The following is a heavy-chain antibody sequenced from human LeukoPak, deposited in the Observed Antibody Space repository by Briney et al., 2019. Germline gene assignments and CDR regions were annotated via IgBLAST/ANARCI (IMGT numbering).Heavy chain of an antibody. V-gene: IGHV3-11*01. CDR1: GFTFSGYY. Sequence: PGGSLRLSCAASGFTFSGYYMSWIRQAPGKGLEWVSYISDNGSTIYYADSVQGPFTISRDNANNSLYLQMNSLRAEDTAVYYCARDITIFGVVAQTDVWGKGTTVTVSS. D-gene: IGHD3-3*01. CDR2: ISDNGSTI. J-gene: IGHJ6*04. CDR3: ARDITIFGVVAQTDV.